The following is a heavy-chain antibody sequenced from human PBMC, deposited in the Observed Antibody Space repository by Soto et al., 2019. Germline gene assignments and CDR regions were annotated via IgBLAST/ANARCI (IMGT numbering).Heavy chain of an antibody. CDR3: ATSGMHIVVVTAMRY. V-gene: IGHV1-24*01. Sequence: GASVKVSCKVSGYTLTELSMHWVRQAPGKGLEWMGGFDPEDGETIYAQKFQGRITMTEDTSTDTAYMELSSLRSGDTAIFYCATSGMHIVVVTAMRYWGQGTLVTVSS. CDR1: GYTLTELS. CDR2: FDPEDGET. D-gene: IGHD2-21*02. J-gene: IGHJ4*02.